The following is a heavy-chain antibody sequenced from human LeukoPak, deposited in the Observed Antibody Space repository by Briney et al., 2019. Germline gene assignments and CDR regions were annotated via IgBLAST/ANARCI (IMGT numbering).Heavy chain of an antibody. CDR2: IKHDGSES. J-gene: IGHJ2*01. D-gene: IGHD2/OR15-2a*01. Sequence: GGSLRLSCEASGFTFSNYWMSWVRQAPGKGLEWVANIKHDGSESYYGDSVKSRFTISRDNAETSLHLQMNRLRVEDTALYFCATEYCTDTGNIVLWGRGTLVIVSS. CDR3: ATEYCTDTGNIVL. V-gene: IGHV3-7*02. CDR1: GFTFSNYW.